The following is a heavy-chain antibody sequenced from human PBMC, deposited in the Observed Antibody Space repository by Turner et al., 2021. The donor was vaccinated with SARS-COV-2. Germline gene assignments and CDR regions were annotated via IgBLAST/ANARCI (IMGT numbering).Heavy chain of an antibody. V-gene: IGHV1-2*02. D-gene: IGHD5-12*01. J-gene: IGHJ3*02. CDR2: INPNSGGT. Sequence: QVQLVQSGAEVKKPGASVKVSCKASGYTFTGYYMHWVRQAPGQGLEWMGWINPNSGGTNYAQKFQGRVTMTRDTSIGTAYMELSRLRSDDTVVYYCAVLEMATITDAFDIWGQGTMVTVSS. CDR1: GYTFTGYY. CDR3: AVLEMATITDAFDI.